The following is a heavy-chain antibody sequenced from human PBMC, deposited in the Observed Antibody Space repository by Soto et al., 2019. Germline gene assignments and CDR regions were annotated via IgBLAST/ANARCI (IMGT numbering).Heavy chain of an antibody. D-gene: IGHD3-10*01. V-gene: IGHV3-33*06. J-gene: IGHJ4*02. CDR2: IWYDGSNE. CDR1: GFTFSTYA. CDR3: AKARVRGVPYFDY. Sequence: QVQLVESGGGVVQPGRSLRLSCAASGFTFSTYAMHWVRQAPGKGLEWVAVIWYDGSNEYYADSVKGRFSISRYNSNNSMYLQMDTLRADDSAVYYCAKARVRGVPYFDYWGQGTLVTVSS.